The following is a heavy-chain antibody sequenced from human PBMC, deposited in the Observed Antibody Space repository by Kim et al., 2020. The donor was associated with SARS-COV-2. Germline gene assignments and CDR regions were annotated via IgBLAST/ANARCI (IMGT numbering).Heavy chain of an antibody. CDR3: ARGSSGWTGYYYGMDV. J-gene: IGHJ6*02. Sequence: DSVKGRFTISRDNAKTSLYLQMNSLRAEDTALYHCARGSSGWTGYYYGMDVWGQGTTVTVSS. D-gene: IGHD6-19*01. V-gene: IGHV3-20*01.